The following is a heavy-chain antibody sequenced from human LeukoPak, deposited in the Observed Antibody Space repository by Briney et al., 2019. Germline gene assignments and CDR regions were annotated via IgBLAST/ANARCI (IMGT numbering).Heavy chain of an antibody. D-gene: IGHD3-3*01. J-gene: IGHJ4*02. Sequence: NPSETLSLTCTVSSGSVSTSNYYWGWVRQPPGKALEWIGNIFYSGSTYYSPSLKSRVTISLDTSKNEFSLNLTSVTAADTAIYYCARGLASGYPPIPFDYWGQGTLVTVSS. CDR2: IFYSGST. CDR3: ARGLASGYPPIPFDY. V-gene: IGHV4-39*07. CDR1: SGSVSTSNYY.